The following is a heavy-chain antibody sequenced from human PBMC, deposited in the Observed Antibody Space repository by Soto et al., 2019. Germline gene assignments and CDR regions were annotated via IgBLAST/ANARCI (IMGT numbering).Heavy chain of an antibody. CDR2: IIPILGIA. CDR3: ASTPIAATPGAFDI. D-gene: IGHD2-15*01. J-gene: IGHJ3*02. Sequence: SVKLSCKASGGTFSSYTISWGRQAPGQGLEWMGRIIPILGIANYAQKFQGRVTITADKSTSTAYMELSSLRSEDTAVYYCASTPIAATPGAFDIWGQGTMVTVSS. CDR1: GGTFSSYT. V-gene: IGHV1-69*02.